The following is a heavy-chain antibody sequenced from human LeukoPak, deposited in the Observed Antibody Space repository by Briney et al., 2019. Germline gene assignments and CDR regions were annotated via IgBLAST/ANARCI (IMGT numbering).Heavy chain of an antibody. J-gene: IGHJ6*03. V-gene: IGHV4-34*01. Sequence: KTSETLSLTCAVYGGSFSGYYWSWIRQPPGKGLEWIGEINHSGSTNYNPSLKSRVTISVDTSKNQFSLKLSSVTAADTAVYYCARGRGGRRGGSCYSGPCPIKKIIQYYYYYMYVWGKGTTVTVSS. CDR3: ARGRGGRRGGSCYSGPCPIKKIIQYYYYYMYV. CDR1: GGSFSGYY. CDR2: INHSGST. D-gene: IGHD2-15*01.